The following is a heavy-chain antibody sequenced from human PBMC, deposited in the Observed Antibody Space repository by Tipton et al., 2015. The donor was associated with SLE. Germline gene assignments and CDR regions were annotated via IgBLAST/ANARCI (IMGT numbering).Heavy chain of an antibody. J-gene: IGHJ5*02. D-gene: IGHD5-24*01. V-gene: IGHV4-59*01. CDR1: SVSISTYF. CDR2: ISYSGST. CDR3: ARMRGGYNAHH. Sequence: TLSLTCSVSSVSISTYFWSWIRQPPGKGLEWIGYISYSGSTNYNPSVRSRVSISLDTSKNQFSLKVKSVTTADTAVYYCARMRGGYNAHHWGQGILVTVSS.